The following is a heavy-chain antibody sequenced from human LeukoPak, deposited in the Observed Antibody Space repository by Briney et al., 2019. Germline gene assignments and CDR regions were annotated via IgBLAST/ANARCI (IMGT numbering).Heavy chain of an antibody. J-gene: IGHJ4*02. CDR2: IYYSGST. CDR3: ARRSGTSAAILYYFDY. CDR1: GGSISSSSYY. D-gene: IGHD2-2*01. V-gene: IGHV4-39*01. Sequence: TSETLSLTCTVSGGSISSSSYYWGWIRQPPGKGLEWIVSIYYSGSTHYNPSLKSRVTISVDTSKNQFSLKLSSVTAADTAVYYCARRSGTSAAILYYFDYWGQGTLVTVSS.